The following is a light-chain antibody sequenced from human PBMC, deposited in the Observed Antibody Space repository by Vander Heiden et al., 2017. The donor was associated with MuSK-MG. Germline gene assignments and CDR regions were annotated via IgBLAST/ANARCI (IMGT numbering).Light chain of an antibody. CDR2: AAS. Sequence: IQMNQSPSSLSASVGDRVTITCRASQSISSYLNWYQQKPGKAPKLLIYAASSLQSGVPSRFSGSGSGTDFTLTISSLQPEDFATYYCQQSYSTLWTFGQGTKVEIK. CDR3: QQSYSTLWT. CDR1: QSISSY. V-gene: IGKV1-39*01. J-gene: IGKJ1*01.